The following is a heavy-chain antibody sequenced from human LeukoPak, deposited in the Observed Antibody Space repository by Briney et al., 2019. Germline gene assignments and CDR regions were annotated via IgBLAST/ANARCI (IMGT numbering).Heavy chain of an antibody. Sequence: SVKVSCKASGGTFSSYTISWVRQAPGQGLEWMGRIIPILGIANYAQKFQGRVTITADKSTNTAYMELSSLRSEDTAVYYSASPGGDRAGATPYWGQGTLVTVSS. CDR2: IIPILGIA. J-gene: IGHJ4*02. V-gene: IGHV1-69*02. CDR3: ASPGGDRAGATPY. D-gene: IGHD1-26*01. CDR1: GGTFSSYT.